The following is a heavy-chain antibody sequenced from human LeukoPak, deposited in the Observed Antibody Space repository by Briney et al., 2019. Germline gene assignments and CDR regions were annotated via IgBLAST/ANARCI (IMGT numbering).Heavy chain of an antibody. CDR1: GGSISSYY. D-gene: IGHD3-10*01. CDR3: AGVPGIYYYYGMDV. Sequence: SETLSLTCTVSGGSISSYYWSWIRQPPGKGPEWIGYIYYSGSTNYNPSLKSRVTISVDTSKNQFSLKLSSVTAADTAVYYCAGVPGIYYYYGMDVWGQGTTVTVSS. V-gene: IGHV4-59*01. CDR2: IYYSGST. J-gene: IGHJ6*02.